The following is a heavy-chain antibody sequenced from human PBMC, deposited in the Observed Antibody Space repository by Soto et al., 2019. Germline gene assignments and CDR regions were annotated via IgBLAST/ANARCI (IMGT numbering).Heavy chain of an antibody. D-gene: IGHD2-2*01. V-gene: IGHV3-74*01. CDR3: ARARGCSSTSCSPWDWFDP. Sequence: GGSLRLSCAASGFTFSSYWMHWVRQAPGKGLVWVSRINSDGSSTSYADSVKGRFTISRDNAKNTLYLQMNSLRAEDTAVYYCARARGCSSTSCSPWDWFDPWGQGTLVTVSS. CDR2: INSDGSST. J-gene: IGHJ5*02. CDR1: GFTFSSYW.